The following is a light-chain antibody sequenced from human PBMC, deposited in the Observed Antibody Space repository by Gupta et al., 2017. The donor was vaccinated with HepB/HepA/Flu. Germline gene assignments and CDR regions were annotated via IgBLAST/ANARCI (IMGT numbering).Light chain of an antibody. J-gene: IGKJ2*04. Sequence: DIQMTQSPSTLSASVGDRVTITCRASQSISTWLAWYQQKPGKAPKLLIYKASNLESGVPSRFSGSGSGTEFTLTISSLQPDDFATYFCRQDDCYSCSFGQGTKLEIK. CDR2: KAS. V-gene: IGKV1-5*03. CDR1: QSISTW. CDR3: RQDDCYSCS.